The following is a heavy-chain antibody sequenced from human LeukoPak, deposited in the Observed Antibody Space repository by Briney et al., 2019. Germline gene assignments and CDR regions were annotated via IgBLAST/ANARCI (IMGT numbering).Heavy chain of an antibody. J-gene: IGHJ4*02. V-gene: IGHV4-30-4*07. CDR1: DDSICCGGYA. Sequence: SENLSCTGASSDDSICCGGYAWRWIRQPPGKGLEWIGYIHDSGSTYYNPSLKSRVTISVDTSKNQFSLKLNSVTAADTALYYCTRDRGIMLTFGGVIAKGAHYWGQGTLVTVSS. CDR2: IHDSGST. CDR3: TRDRGIMLTFGGVIAKGAHY. D-gene: IGHD3-16*02.